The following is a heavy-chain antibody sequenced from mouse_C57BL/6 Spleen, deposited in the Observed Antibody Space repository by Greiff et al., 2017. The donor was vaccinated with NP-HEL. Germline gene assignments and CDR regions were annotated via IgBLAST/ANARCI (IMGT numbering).Heavy chain of an antibody. Sequence: VQLKESGPELVKPGASVKISCKASGYSFTGYYMTWVKQSPEKSLEWIGEINPSTGGTTYNQKFKAKATLTVDKSSSTAYMQLKSLTSEDSAVYYCARDPVVAPYAMDYWGQGTSVTVSS. D-gene: IGHD1-1*01. CDR1: GYSFTGYY. J-gene: IGHJ4*01. V-gene: IGHV1-42*01. CDR2: INPSTGGT. CDR3: ARDPVVAPYAMDY.